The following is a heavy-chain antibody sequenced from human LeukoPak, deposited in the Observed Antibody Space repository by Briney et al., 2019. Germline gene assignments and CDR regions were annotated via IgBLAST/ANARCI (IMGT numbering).Heavy chain of an antibody. CDR1: GFTFSSYE. Sequence: GGSLRLSCAASGFTFSSYEMNWVRQAPGKGLEWVSYISSSGSTIYYADSVKGRFTISRDNAKNSLYLQMNSLRAEDTAVYYCARDYTGGWNDYWGQGTLVIVSS. CDR2: ISSSGSTI. J-gene: IGHJ4*02. V-gene: IGHV3-48*03. D-gene: IGHD7-27*01. CDR3: ARDYTGGWNDY.